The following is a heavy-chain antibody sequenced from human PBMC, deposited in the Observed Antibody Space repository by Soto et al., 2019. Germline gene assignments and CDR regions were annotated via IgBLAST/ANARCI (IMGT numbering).Heavy chain of an antibody. CDR1: GGSISYYY. V-gene: IGHV4-59*01. CDR3: ARELRGYCTGGSCYTPFDT. Sequence: SETLSLTCTVSGGSISYYYWSWIRQPPGKGLEWIGYIYYSGSTKSNPSLRSRITISVDTSKNQFSLKLRSVTAADTAVYYCARELRGYCTGGSCYTPFDTWGQGTLVTVS. D-gene: IGHD2-15*01. CDR2: IYYSGST. J-gene: IGHJ5*02.